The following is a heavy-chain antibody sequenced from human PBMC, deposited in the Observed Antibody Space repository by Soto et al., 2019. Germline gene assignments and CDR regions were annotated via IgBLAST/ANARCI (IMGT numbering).Heavy chain of an antibody. J-gene: IGHJ4*02. CDR3: VKDRYVDD. CDR1: GFIFSSYA. Sequence: GSLRLSCSVSGFIFSSYAMHWVRHAPGKGLEYAASISSEGASTYYADSVKGRFIISRDNSKNTLYLQMSSLRTEDTAVYYCVKDRYVDDGGQGMLVSVP. CDR2: ISSEGAST. V-gene: IGHV3-64D*06.